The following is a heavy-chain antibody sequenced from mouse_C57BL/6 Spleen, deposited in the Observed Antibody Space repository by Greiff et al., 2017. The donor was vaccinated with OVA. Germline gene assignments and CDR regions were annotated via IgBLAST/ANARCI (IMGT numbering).Heavy chain of an antibody. J-gene: IGHJ1*03. D-gene: IGHD1-1*01. V-gene: IGHV1-39*01. CDR3: ARSEYYGSSGYWYFDV. CDR1: GYSFTDYN. CDR2: INPNYGTT. Sequence: EVQGVESGPELVKPGASVKISCKASGYSFTDYNMNWVKQSNGKSLEWIGVINPNYGTTSYNQKFKGKATLTVDQSSSTAYMQLNSLTSEDSAVYYCARSEYYGSSGYWYFDVWGTGTTVTVSS.